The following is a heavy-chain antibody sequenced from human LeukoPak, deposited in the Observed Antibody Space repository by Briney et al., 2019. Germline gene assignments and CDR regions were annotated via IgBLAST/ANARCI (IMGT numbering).Heavy chain of an antibody. CDR3: AKAAPSIYYYDGSGCYFDY. V-gene: IGHV3-23*01. Sequence: GGSLRLSCVVSGFTFSSYAMTWVRQAPGKGLEWVSAISGSGGSTYYADSVKGRFTISRDNSKNTLYLQMNSLRAEDTAVYYCAKAAPSIYYYDGSGCYFDYWGQGTLVTVSS. D-gene: IGHD3-22*01. J-gene: IGHJ4*02. CDR1: GFTFSSYA. CDR2: ISGSGGST.